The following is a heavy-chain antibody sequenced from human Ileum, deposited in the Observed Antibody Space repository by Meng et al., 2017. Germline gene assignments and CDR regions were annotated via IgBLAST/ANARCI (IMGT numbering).Heavy chain of an antibody. D-gene: IGHD3-10*01. Sequence: QVDLQDSGSPLVETSGTLYLTCAVSGTWCSWVRQPPGKGLEWIGYISNSGTPNYNPSLKSRVTMSVDTSKNQFSLKLSSVTAADTAVYYCAREGLGGGVIKVDSWGQGTLVTVSS. CDR3: AREGLGGGVIKVDS. CDR1: GTW. CDR2: ISNSGTP. V-gene: IGHV4-59*01. J-gene: IGHJ4*02.